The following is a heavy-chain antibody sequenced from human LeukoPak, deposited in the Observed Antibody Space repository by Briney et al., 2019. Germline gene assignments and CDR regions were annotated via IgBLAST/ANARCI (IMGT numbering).Heavy chain of an antibody. CDR2: ISGSGGST. Sequence: PGGSLRLSCAASGCTFSSYAMSWVRQAPGKGLEWVSAISGSGGSTYYADSVKGRFTISRDNSKNTLYLQMNSLRAEDTAVYYCAKTLSLRDYNFDYWGQGTLVTVSS. J-gene: IGHJ4*02. V-gene: IGHV3-23*01. CDR3: AKTLSLRDYNFDY. CDR1: GCTFSSYA. D-gene: IGHD4-11*01.